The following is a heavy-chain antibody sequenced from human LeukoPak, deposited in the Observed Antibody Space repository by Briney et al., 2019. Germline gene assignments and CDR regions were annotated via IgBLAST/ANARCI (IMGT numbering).Heavy chain of an antibody. CDR1: GGSFSGYY. V-gene: IGHV4-34*01. Sequence: SETLSLTCTVYGGSFSGYYWSWIRQPPGKGLEWIGEINHSGSTNYNPSLKSRVTISVDTSKNQFSLKLSSVTAADTAVYYCARLYGSGSYYNYWGQGTLVTVSS. D-gene: IGHD3-10*01. J-gene: IGHJ4*02. CDR3: ARLYGSGSYYNY. CDR2: INHSGST.